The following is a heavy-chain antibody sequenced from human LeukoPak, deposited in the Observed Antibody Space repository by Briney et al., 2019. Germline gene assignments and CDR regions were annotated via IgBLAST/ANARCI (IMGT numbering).Heavy chain of an antibody. Sequence: LXLXCXVSGGSIXSGSYCWSWLRQPAGKGLEWIGHIYSSGSTNYNPSLKSRVTISVDTSKNQFSLKLSSVTAADTAVYYCARGISSSWYAGEYYFDYWGQGTLVTVSS. CDR2: IYSSGST. D-gene: IGHD6-13*01. CDR1: GGSIXSGSYC. CDR3: ARGISSSWYAGEYYFDY. J-gene: IGHJ4*02. V-gene: IGHV4-61*09.